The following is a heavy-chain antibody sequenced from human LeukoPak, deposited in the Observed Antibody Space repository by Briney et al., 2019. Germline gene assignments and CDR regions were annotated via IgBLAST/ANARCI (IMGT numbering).Heavy chain of an antibody. CDR2: MYPNSGNT. D-gene: IGHD6-19*01. Sequence: ASVKVSCKASGYTFTSYDINWLRQATGQGLEWMGWMYPNSGNTGYAQKFQGRVTMTRNTSISTAYMELSSLRSEDTAVYYCTRYLPISARYSRGWYETDYWGQGTLVTVSS. V-gene: IGHV1-8*01. CDR3: TRYLPISARYSRGWYETDY. J-gene: IGHJ4*02. CDR1: GYTFTSYD.